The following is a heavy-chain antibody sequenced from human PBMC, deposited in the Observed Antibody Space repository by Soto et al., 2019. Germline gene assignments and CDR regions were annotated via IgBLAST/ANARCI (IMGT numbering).Heavy chain of an antibody. CDR3: VKDGLTAIVGLVYDVVNV. CDR2: ISWNSENI. V-gene: IGHV3-9*01. Sequence: EVQLVESGGDLVQPGRSLRLSCAASGFTFEDYPMHWVLQPPGKGLAWVSGISWNSENIGYADSVKGRFTISRDNAKKSLYLQMSGLRAEATELFFCVKDGLTAIVGLVYDVVNVCARVTMVTVSS. CDR1: GFTFEDYP. D-gene: IGHD3-16*01. J-gene: IGHJ3*01.